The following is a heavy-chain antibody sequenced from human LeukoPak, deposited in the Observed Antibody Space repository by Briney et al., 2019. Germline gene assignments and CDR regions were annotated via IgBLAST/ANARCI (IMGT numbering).Heavy chain of an antibody. V-gene: IGHV3-30-3*01. J-gene: IGHJ5*02. Sequence: GGSLRLSCAASGFTFSSYAMHWVRQAPGKGLEWVAVISYDGSNKYYADSVKGRFTISRDNSKNTLYLQMNSLRAEDTAVYYCARAARMNSGYYSPWGQGTLVTVSS. D-gene: IGHD3-22*01. CDR1: GFTFSSYA. CDR3: ARAARMNSGYYSP. CDR2: ISYDGSNK.